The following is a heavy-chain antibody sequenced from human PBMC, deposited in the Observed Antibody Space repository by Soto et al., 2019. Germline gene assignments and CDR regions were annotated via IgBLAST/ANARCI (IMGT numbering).Heavy chain of an antibody. CDR2: ILHDGSNK. V-gene: IGHV3-30*03. CDR1: GFIFSNYG. D-gene: IGHD5-12*01. CDR3: ARGLPAVC. J-gene: IGHJ1*01. Sequence: QVQLVESGGGVVQPGKSLRLSCAASGFIFSNYGMHWVRQAPGKGLEWVAIILHDGSNKYYADSVKGRFVISRDNSKNTLYLQMNSLSAEDTAVYYCARGLPAVCWGQGSLVTVSS.